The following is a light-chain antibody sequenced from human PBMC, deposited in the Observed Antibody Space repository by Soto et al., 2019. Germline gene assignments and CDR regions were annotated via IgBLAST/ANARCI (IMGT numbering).Light chain of an antibody. CDR3: QQRSNRLPIT. CDR2: GAS. Sequence: EIVFTQSPGTLSLSPGERATLSCRASQSVSSRYLAWYQQKPGQAHRLLIYGASSRATGIPDRFSGSGSGTDFTLTISSLEPEDFAVYYCQQRSNRLPITFGQGTRLEIK. V-gene: IGKV3D-20*02. J-gene: IGKJ5*01. CDR1: QSVSSRY.